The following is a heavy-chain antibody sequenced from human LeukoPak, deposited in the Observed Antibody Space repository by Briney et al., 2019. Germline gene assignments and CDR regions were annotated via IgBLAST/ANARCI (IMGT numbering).Heavy chain of an antibody. CDR2: ISGSGGTT. CDR3: AADWPLDY. Sequence: PGGSLRLSCAASGFTFSSSAMSWVRQAPGKGLEWVSVISGSGGTTDYADSVKGRFTISRDNSKNTLYLQMNSLRAEDTAVYYCAADWPLDYWGQGTLVTVSS. J-gene: IGHJ4*02. D-gene: IGHD3/OR15-3a*01. CDR1: GFTFSSSA. V-gene: IGHV3-23*01.